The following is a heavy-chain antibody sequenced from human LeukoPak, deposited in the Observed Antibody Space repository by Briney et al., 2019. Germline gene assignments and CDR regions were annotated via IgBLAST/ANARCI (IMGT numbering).Heavy chain of an antibody. CDR1: GGSISSYY. CDR2: IYYSGST. Sequence: PSETLSLTCTVSGGSISSYYWSWIRQPPGKGLDRIGYIYYSGSTNYNPSLKSRVTISVDTSKNQFSLKLSSVTAADTAVYYCASSSMFSMVRGVIITREHYYMDVWGKGTTVTISS. D-gene: IGHD3-10*01. CDR3: ASSSMFSMVRGVIITREHYYMDV. V-gene: IGHV4-59*01. J-gene: IGHJ6*03.